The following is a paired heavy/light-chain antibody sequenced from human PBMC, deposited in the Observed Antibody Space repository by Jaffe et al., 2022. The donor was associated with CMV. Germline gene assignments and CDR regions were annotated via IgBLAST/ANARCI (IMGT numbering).Heavy chain of an antibody. J-gene: IGHJ4*02. D-gene: IGHD6-19*01. CDR3: AKALYPGIPMAGSGPFEY. CDR1: GFSFGTSA. V-gene: IGHV3-23*01. CDR2: IVGSGAAT. Sequence: EVQLLESGGGLVQPGGSLRVSCAASGFSFGTSAMTWVRQTPGKGLEWVSTIVGSGAATYYADSVKGRFTISRDTSENTLFLQMNSLRTEDTAVYYCAKALYPGIPMAGSGPFEYWGQGTLATVSS.
Light chain of an antibody. Sequence: EIVLTQSPATLSLSPGERATLSCRASQSVRIYLAWYQQKPGQAPRLLIYDASNRATGIPARFSGSGSGTDFTLTISSLEPEDFAVYYCQQRSNWPLTFGGGTKVEIK. J-gene: IGKJ4*01. CDR2: DAS. CDR1: QSVRIY. CDR3: QQRSNWPLT. V-gene: IGKV3-11*01.